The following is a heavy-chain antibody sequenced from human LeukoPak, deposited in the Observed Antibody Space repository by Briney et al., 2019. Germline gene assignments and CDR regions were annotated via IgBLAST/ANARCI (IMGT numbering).Heavy chain of an antibody. Sequence: ASVKVSCKASGYTFTSYYMHWVRQAPGQGLEWMGIINPSGGSTSYAQKFQGRVTMTRDTSTSTVYMKLSSLRSEDTAVYYCARDRQDCSSTSCYFPENWFDPWGQGTLVTVSS. J-gene: IGHJ5*02. D-gene: IGHD2-2*01. CDR2: INPSGGST. CDR3: ARDRQDCSSTSCYFPENWFDP. V-gene: IGHV1-46*01. CDR1: GYTFTSYY.